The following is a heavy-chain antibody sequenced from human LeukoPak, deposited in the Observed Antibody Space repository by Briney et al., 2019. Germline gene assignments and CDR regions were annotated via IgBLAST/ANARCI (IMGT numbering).Heavy chain of an antibody. CDR3: ARRSYRADVDV. D-gene: IGHD3-10*01. CDR2: MYYNGGT. J-gene: IGHJ6*02. Sequence: SETLSLTCTVSGGSMITSTYYWVWIRQPPSKGLEWIANMYYNGGTQYSRALTNPATMSVDTSTNQFSLRLSSVPAADTAVYYCARRSYRADVDVWGQGTTVTVSS. CDR1: GGSMITSTYY. V-gene: IGHV4-39*01.